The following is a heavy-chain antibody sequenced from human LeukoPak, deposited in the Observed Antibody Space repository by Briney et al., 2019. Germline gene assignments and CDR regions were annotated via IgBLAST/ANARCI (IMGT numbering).Heavy chain of an antibody. CDR1: GFTFSSYW. CDR3: ARGLLRFLEWLPNGDYFDY. Sequence: GGSLRLSCAASGFTFSSYWMSWVRQAPGKGLEWVANIKQDGSEKYYVDSVKGRFTISRDNAKNSLYLQINSLRAEDTAVYYCARGLLRFLEWLPNGDYFDYWGQGTLATVSS. V-gene: IGHV3-7*01. CDR2: IKQDGSEK. J-gene: IGHJ4*02. D-gene: IGHD3-3*01.